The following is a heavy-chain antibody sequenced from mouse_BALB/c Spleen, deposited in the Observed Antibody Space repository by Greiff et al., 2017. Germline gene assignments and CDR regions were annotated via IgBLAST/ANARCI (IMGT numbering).Heavy chain of an antibody. J-gene: IGHJ2*01. CDR1: GFNIKDTY. CDR2: IDPANGNT. CDR3: ARSYHSGYFDY. Sequence: VHVKQSGAELVKPGASVKLSCTASGFNIKDTYMHWVKQRPEQGLEWIGRIDPANGNTKYDPKFQGKATITADTSSNTAYLQLSSLTSEDTAVYYCARSYHSGYFDYWGQGTTLTVSS. D-gene: IGHD2-10*01. V-gene: IGHV14-3*02.